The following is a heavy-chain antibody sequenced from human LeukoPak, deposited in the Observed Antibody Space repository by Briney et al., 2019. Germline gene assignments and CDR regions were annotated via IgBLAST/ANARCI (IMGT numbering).Heavy chain of an antibody. V-gene: IGHV1-3*01. J-gene: IGHJ4*02. CDR2: INAGNGNT. D-gene: IGHD3-22*01. CDR3: ASSLYYYDSSGYTFDY. CDR1: GYTFTSYA. Sequence: ATVKVYCKASGYTFTSYAMHWVRQAPGQRLEWMGWINAGNGNTKYSQKFQGRVTITRDTSASTAYMELSSLRSEDTAVYYCASSLYYYDSSGYTFDYWGQGTLVTVSS.